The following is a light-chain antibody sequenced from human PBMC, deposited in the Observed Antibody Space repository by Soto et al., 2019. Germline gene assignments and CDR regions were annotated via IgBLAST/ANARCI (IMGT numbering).Light chain of an antibody. CDR2: GNN. J-gene: IGLJ3*02. CDR3: HSYDMRLSGSV. Sequence: QSVLTQPPSVSGAPGQRVTISCTGNNSNIGGGYDVHWYQQLPGTAPKLLIFGNNNRPSGVPDRFSGSKSYASASLAITGLQSEDEADYYCHSYDMRLSGSVFGSGTKLTVL. V-gene: IGLV1-40*01. CDR1: NSNIGGGYD.